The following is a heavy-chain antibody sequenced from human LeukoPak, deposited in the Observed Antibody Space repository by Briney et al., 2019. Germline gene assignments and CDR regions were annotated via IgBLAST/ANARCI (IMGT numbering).Heavy chain of an antibody. Sequence: SETLSLTCAVYGGSFSGYYWSWIRQPPGKGLEWIGEINHSGSTNYNPSLKSRVTISVDTSKNQFSLKLSSVTAADTAVYYCARGGGSSWYPNWFDPWGQGTLVTVSP. V-gene: IGHV4-34*01. J-gene: IGHJ5*02. CDR1: GGSFSGYY. D-gene: IGHD6-13*01. CDR2: INHSGST. CDR3: ARGGGSSWYPNWFDP.